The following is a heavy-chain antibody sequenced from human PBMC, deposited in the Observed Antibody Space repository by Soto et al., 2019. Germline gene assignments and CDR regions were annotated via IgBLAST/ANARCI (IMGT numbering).Heavy chain of an antibody. Sequence: QVQLQESGPGLVKASETLSLTCTVSGGSVSSDYWSWVRQPPGKGLEWIGYIPNGVRTNYNPSFTSRVTISVDTSRNQVSLALNSVTAADTAVYFCARTHSGGQWNYWGPGTLVTVSS. J-gene: IGHJ4*02. CDR3: ARTHSGGQWNY. CDR2: IPNGVRT. V-gene: IGHV4-59*02. D-gene: IGHD6-19*01. CDR1: GGSVSSDY.